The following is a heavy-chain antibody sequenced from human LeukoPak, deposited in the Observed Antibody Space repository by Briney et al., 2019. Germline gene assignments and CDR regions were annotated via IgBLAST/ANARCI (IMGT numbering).Heavy chain of an antibody. Sequence: GGSLRLSCAACGLTFSSYAMHWVRQAPGKGVEWVAVISYDGSNKYYAHSVKGRFTNSRDNSKNTLYLQMNSLRADDTAVYYCARDILPTALYYFDYWGQGTLVTVSS. CDR3: ARDILPTALYYFDY. CDR2: ISYDGSNK. D-gene: IGHD1-1*01. V-gene: IGHV3-30-3*01. CDR1: GLTFSSYA. J-gene: IGHJ4*02.